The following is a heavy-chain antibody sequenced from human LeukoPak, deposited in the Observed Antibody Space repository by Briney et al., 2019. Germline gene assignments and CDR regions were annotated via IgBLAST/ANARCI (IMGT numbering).Heavy chain of an antibody. CDR1: GGSISSYY. CDR2: IYYSGST. V-gene: IGHV4-59*08. CDR3: VRTGSSWYRVDY. J-gene: IGHJ4*02. D-gene: IGHD6-13*01. Sequence: KPSETQSLTCTDSGGSISSYYWSWIRQPPGKGLEWIGYIYYSGSTNYNPSLKSRVTISVDTSKNQFSLKLSSVTAADTAVYYCVRTGSSWYRVDYWGQGTLVTVSS.